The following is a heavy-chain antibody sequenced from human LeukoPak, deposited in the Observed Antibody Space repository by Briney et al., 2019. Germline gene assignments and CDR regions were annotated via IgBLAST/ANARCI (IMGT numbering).Heavy chain of an antibody. J-gene: IGHJ4*02. D-gene: IGHD5-18*01. Sequence: GGSLRLSCAASAFTFDDNAMHWVRQVPGKGLEWVSRITWNSGSIGYADSMKGRFTISRDSSKNTLYLQMNSLRAEDTAVYYCAKEARGYSYGYNGADYWGQGTLVTVSS. CDR3: AKEARGYSYGYNGADY. CDR2: ITWNSGSI. CDR1: AFTFDDNA. V-gene: IGHV3-9*01.